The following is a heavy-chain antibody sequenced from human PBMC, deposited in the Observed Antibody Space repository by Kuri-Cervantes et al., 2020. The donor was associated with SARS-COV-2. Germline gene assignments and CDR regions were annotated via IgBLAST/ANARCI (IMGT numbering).Heavy chain of an antibody. CDR3: ATLEVAAVPFDY. CDR2: ISSNGGST. V-gene: IGHV3-64*01. CDR1: GFTFSSYA. D-gene: IGHD6-13*01. J-gene: IGHJ4*02. Sequence: GESLKISCAASGFTFSSYAMHWVRQAPGKGLEYVSAISSNGGSTYYANSVKGRFTISRDNSKNTLYLQMNSLRAEDTAVYYCATLEVAAVPFDYWGQGTLVTVSS.